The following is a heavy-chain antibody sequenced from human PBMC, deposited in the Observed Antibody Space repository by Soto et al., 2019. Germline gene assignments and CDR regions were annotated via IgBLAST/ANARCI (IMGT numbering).Heavy chain of an antibody. CDR2: INHSGST. Sequence: SETLSLTCAVYGGSFSGYYWSWIRQPPGKGLEWIGEINHSGSTNYNPSLKSRVTISVDTSKNQFSLKLSSVTAADTAVYYCARGGIAAAGTGSYYYYGMDVWGQGTTVTVSS. V-gene: IGHV4-34*01. D-gene: IGHD6-13*01. CDR3: ARGGIAAAGTGSYYYYGMDV. CDR1: GGSFSGYY. J-gene: IGHJ6*02.